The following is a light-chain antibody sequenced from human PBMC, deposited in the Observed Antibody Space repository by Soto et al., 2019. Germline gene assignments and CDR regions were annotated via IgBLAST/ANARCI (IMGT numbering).Light chain of an antibody. V-gene: IGLV3-1*01. Sequence: SYELTQPPSVSVSPGQTASITCSGDKLGDKYACWYQQKPGQSPVLVIYQDSKRPSGIPERFSCSNSGNTATLTISGTQAMDEADYYCQAWDSSTGGVFGTGTKLTVL. J-gene: IGLJ1*01. CDR2: QDS. CDR1: KLGDKY. CDR3: QAWDSSTGGV.